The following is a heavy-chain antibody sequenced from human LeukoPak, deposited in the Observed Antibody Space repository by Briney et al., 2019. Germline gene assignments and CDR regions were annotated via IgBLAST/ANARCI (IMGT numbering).Heavy chain of an antibody. J-gene: IGHJ6*03. D-gene: IGHD4-17*01. V-gene: IGHV4-59*01. Sequence: PSETLSLTCTVSGGSISSYYWSWIRQPPGKGLEWIGYIYYSGSTSYNPSLKSRVTISVDTSKNQFSLKLSSVTAADTAVYYCARVSHYGDYVDYYYYYMDVWGKGTTVTVSS. CDR3: ARVSHYGDYVDYYYYYMDV. CDR1: GGSISSYY. CDR2: IYYSGST.